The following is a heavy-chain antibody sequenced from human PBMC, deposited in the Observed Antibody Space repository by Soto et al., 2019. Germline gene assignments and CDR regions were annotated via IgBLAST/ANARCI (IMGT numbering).Heavy chain of an antibody. V-gene: IGHV3-21*01. J-gene: IGHJ5*02. Sequence: GGALRLSCAAPGFTFSSYSINWVRPAPGKGLEWVSSISSSSSYIYYADSVKGRFTISRDNAKNSLYLQMNSLRAEDTAVYYCARPYCSSTSCYSPSRQNWFDPWGQGTLVTVSS. CDR1: GFTFSSYS. D-gene: IGHD2-2*01. CDR2: ISSSSSYI. CDR3: ARPYCSSTSCYSPSRQNWFDP.